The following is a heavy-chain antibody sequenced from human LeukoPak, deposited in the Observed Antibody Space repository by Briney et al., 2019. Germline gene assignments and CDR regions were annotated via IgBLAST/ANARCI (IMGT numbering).Heavy chain of an antibody. CDR1: GFTFNDYA. V-gene: IGHV3-7*01. J-gene: IGHJ6*03. Sequence: PGGSLRLSCAASGFTFNDYAMHWVRQAPGKGLEWVANIKQDGSEKYYVDSVKGRFTISRDNAKNSLYLQMNSLRAEDTAVYYCARDQGSGINYYYYYMDVWGKGTTVTVSS. CDR3: ARDQGSGINYYYYYMDV. D-gene: IGHD3-10*01. CDR2: IKQDGSEK.